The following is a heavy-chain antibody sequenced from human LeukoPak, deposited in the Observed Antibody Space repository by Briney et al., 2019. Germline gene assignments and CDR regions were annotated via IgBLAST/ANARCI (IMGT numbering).Heavy chain of an antibody. CDR3: ARETVTFGGRRSN. CDR1: GFTVSSNY. CDR2: IYSGGST. J-gene: IGHJ4*02. D-gene: IGHD4-11*01. V-gene: IGHV3-66*01. Sequence: PGGSLRLSCAASGFTVSSNYMSWVRQAPGKGLEWVSVIYSGGSTYYADSVKGRFTISRDNSKNTLYLQMNSLRAEDTAVYYCARETVTFGGRRSNWGQGTLVTVSS.